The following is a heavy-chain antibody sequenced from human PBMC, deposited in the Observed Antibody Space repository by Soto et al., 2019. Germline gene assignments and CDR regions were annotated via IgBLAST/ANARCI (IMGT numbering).Heavy chain of an antibody. D-gene: IGHD4-4*01. J-gene: IGHJ4*02. CDR1: GFTFSSYG. CDR3: AREAGKVSFDY. V-gene: IGHV3-30*03. CDR2: ISYDGNNK. Sequence: QVHLVQSGGGVVQPGRSLRLSCAVSGFTFSSYGMHWVHQAPGKGLEWVAVISYDGNNKYYTDSVKGRFTISRDNSKNTLYLQTNFLRTEDTAVYYCAREAGKVSFDYWGQGTLVTVSS.